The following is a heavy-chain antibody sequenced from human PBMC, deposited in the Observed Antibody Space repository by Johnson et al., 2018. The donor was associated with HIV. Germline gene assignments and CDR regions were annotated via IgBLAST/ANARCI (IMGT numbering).Heavy chain of an antibody. CDR2: IRYDGSNK. J-gene: IGHJ3*02. CDR1: GFTFSSYG. V-gene: IGHV3-30*02. D-gene: IGHD3-9*01. CDR3: AKEGVAVRYIDDAFDI. Sequence: HVQLVESGGGVVQPGGSLRLSCAASGFTFSSYGMHWVRQAPGKGLEWVAFIRYDGSNKYYADSVKGRFAISRDSSKNTLYLQMNSLRADDTAVYYCAKEGVAVRYIDDAFDIWGQGTMVTVSS.